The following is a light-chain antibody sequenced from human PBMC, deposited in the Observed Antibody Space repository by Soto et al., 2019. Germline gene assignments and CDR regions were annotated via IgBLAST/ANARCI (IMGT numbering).Light chain of an antibody. CDR1: ERIYSAY. Sequence: EVVLTQSPGTLSLSRGERATLSCRASERIYSAYLGWYQQKPGQAPRLLIYGTSSRATGIPDRFSGSGSGTDFTLTISRLEPEDFAVYYCQQYGNSPITFGQGRRPEIK. CDR2: GTS. J-gene: IGKJ5*01. CDR3: QQYGNSPIT. V-gene: IGKV3-20*01.